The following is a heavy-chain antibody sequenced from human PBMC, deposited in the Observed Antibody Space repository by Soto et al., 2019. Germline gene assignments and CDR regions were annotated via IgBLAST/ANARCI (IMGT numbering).Heavy chain of an antibody. Sequence: SQTLSLTCDISGDSVSSNSAAWNWIRQSPSRGLEWLGRTYYRSKWYNDYAVSVRGRITINPDTSKNQFSLQLKSVTPDDTAVYYCQTGRAAGRGDWLDPWGQGTQVTVSS. J-gene: IGHJ5*02. CDR3: QTGRAAGRGDWLDP. D-gene: IGHD6-13*01. CDR2: TYYRSKWYN. CDR1: GDSVSSNSAA. V-gene: IGHV6-1*01.